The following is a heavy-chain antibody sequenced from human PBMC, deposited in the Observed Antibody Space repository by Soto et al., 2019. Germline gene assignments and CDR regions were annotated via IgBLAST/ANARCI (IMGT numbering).Heavy chain of an antibody. Sequence: QVQLVQSGGEVKKPGASVKVSCKTSGYSFTTYGISWVRQAPGQGLEWMGLISAYNGNTNYAQKLQGRVTMTTDTAPSTAHMEPRSLRPDDTAVYYCAGASPAPYLFFRMALLGQGSPVNVSS. V-gene: IGHV1-18*01. CDR3: AGASPAPYLFFRMAL. CDR1: GYSFTTYG. CDR2: ISAYNGNT. J-gene: IGHJ6*02.